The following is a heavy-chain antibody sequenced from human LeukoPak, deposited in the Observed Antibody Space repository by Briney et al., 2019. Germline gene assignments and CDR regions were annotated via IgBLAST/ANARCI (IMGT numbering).Heavy chain of an antibody. D-gene: IGHD4-17*01. J-gene: IGHJ4*02. CDR3: ARDFAYGDYREDYFDY. CDR1: GGTFSSYA. V-gene: IGHV1-69*13. Sequence: SVKVSCKASGGTFSSYAISWVRQAPGQGLEWMGGIIPIFGTTNYVQKFQSRGTITADESTSTAYMELSSLRSEDTAVYYCARDFAYGDYREDYFDYWGQGTLVTVSS. CDR2: IIPIFGTT.